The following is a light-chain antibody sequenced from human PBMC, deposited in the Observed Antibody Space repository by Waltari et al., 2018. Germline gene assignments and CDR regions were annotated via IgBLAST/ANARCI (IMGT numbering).Light chain of an antibody. J-gene: IGKJ5*01. CDR1: QDIRNY. Sequence: DIKMTQSPSSLSASVGDRVTISCQASQDIRNYLNWYQHKPGKAPKLLIYDASNLKTGVPSRFTGRGSGTNFTFTINSLQPEDIATYYCQQSGTFGQGTRLEIK. V-gene: IGKV1-33*01. CDR2: DAS. CDR3: QQSGT.